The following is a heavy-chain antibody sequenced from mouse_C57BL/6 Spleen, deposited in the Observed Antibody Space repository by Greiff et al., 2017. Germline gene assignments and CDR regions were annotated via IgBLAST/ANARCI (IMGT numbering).Heavy chain of an antibody. CDR2: INPNNGGT. D-gene: IGHD1-1*01. CDR3: ARTKLGLTTYAMDY. J-gene: IGHJ4*01. CDR1: GYTFTDYN. Sequence: VQLQQSGPELVKPGASVKMSCKASGYTFTDYNMHWVKQSHGKSLEWIGYINPNNGGTSYNQKFKGKATLTVNKSSSTAYMELRSLTSEDSAVYYCARTKLGLTTYAMDYWGQGTSVTVSS. V-gene: IGHV1-22*01.